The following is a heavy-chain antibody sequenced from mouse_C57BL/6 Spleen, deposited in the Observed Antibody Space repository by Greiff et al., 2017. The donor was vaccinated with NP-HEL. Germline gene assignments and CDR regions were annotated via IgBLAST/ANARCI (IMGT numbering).Heavy chain of an antibody. CDR3: ARSYYGSSYGYFDV. J-gene: IGHJ1*03. Sequence: VQLQQSGAELVRPGTSVKVSCKASGYAFTNYLIEWVKQRPGPGLEWIGVINPGSGGTNYNEKFKGKATLTADKSSSTAYMQLSSLTSEDSAVYFCARSYYGSSYGYFDVWGTGTTVTVSS. CDR1: GYAFTNYL. CDR2: INPGSGGT. V-gene: IGHV1-54*01. D-gene: IGHD1-1*01.